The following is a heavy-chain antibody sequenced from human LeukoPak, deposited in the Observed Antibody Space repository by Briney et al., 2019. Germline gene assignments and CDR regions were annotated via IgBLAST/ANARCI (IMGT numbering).Heavy chain of an antibody. V-gene: IGHV5-51*01. CDR2: IYPGDSDT. Sequence: GESLKISCKGSGYSFTSYWIGWVRQMPGEGLEWMGIIYPGDSDTRYSPSFQGQVTISADKSISTAYLQWSSLKASDTAMYYCARGSNEDYYYYYMDVWGKGTTVTVSS. CDR1: GYSFTSYW. J-gene: IGHJ6*03. D-gene: IGHD4-11*01. CDR3: ARGSNEDYYYYYMDV.